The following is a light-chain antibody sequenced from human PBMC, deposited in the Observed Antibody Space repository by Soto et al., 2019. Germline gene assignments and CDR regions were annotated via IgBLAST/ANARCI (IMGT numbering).Light chain of an antibody. V-gene: IGKV2D-29*02. CDR3: LQTIQVPLT. CDR1: QSLLHSDAKTY. CDR2: EVS. Sequence: DIVMTQTPPSLSVTPGQPASISCKSSQSLLHSDAKTYLYWYLQKPGQSPQFLVYEVSNRFSGVPDRFSGSVSETDFKLKISRVEAEDVGVYYCLQTIQVPLTFGEGTKVEIK. J-gene: IGKJ4*01.